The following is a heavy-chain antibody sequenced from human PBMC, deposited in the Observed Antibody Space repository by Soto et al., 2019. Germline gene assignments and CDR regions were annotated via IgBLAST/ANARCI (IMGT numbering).Heavy chain of an antibody. Sequence: SETLSLTCTVSGGSFMSGSYSWSWIRQPPGKGLEWIGYVYHTGRTSYNPSLKSRVSISMDTSKNQFSLNLDSVTAADTAVYFCARDFAYFDSWGQGTLVTVSS. CDR2: VYHTGRT. CDR1: GGSFMSGSYS. D-gene: IGHD3-3*01. V-gene: IGHV4-61*01. CDR3: ARDFAYFDS. J-gene: IGHJ4*02.